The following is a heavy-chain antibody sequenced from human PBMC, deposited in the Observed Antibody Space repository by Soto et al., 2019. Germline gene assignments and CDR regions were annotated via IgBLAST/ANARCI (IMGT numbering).Heavy chain of an antibody. D-gene: IGHD3-3*01. CDR3: ARVLVPIFGVVTQDNWFDP. V-gene: IGHV1-18*01. CDR1: GYTFTSYG. CDR2: ISAYNGNT. J-gene: IGHJ5*02. Sequence: QVQLVQSGAEVKKPGASVKVSCKATGYTFTSYGISWVRQAPGQGLEWMGWISAYNGNTNYAQKLQGRVTMTTDTSTSTAYMELRSLRSDDTAVYYCARVLVPIFGVVTQDNWFDPWGQGTLVTVSS.